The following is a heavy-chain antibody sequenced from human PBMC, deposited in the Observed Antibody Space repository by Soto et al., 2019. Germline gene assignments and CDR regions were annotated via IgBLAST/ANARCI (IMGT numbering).Heavy chain of an antibody. CDR3: ARESEDLTSNFDY. J-gene: IGHJ4*02. V-gene: IGHV3-21*06. CDR2: ISSTTNYI. Sequence: GGSLRLSCAASGFTFTRYSMNWVRQAPGKGLEWVSSISSTTNYIYYGDSMKGRFTISRDNAKNSLYLEMNSLRAEDTAVYYCARESEDLTSNFDYWDQGTLVTVSS. CDR1: GFTFTRYS.